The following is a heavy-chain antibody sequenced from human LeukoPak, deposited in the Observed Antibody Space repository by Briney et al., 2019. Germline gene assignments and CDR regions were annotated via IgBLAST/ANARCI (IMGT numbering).Heavy chain of an antibody. J-gene: IGHJ4*02. Sequence: QTGGSLRLSCAASGFSFSDYSMNWVRQAPGKGLEWVSSITISSSIIYYADSVKGRFTISRDNAKNSLFLQMNSLRAEDTAVYYCARDLSDDYSLDYWGQGTLVSVSS. D-gene: IGHD3-16*01. V-gene: IGHV3-48*04. CDR2: ITISSSII. CDR1: GFSFSDYS. CDR3: ARDLSDDYSLDY.